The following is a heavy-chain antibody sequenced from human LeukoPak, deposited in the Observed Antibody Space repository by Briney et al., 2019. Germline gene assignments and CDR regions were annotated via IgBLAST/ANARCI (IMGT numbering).Heavy chain of an antibody. CDR2: ISAYNGNT. V-gene: IGHV1-18*01. J-gene: IGHJ4*02. Sequence: ASVKVSCKASGYTFTSYGISWVRQAPGQGLEWMGWISAYNGNTNYAQNLQGRVTMTTDTSTSTAYMELRSLRSDDTAVYYCARDLRDYYDGGGTGGGKLDYWGQGTLVTVSS. CDR1: GYTFTSYG. D-gene: IGHD3-22*01. CDR3: ARDLRDYYDGGGTGGGKLDY.